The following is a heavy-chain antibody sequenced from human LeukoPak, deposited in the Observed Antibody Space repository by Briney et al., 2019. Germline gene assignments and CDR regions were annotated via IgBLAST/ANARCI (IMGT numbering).Heavy chain of an antibody. D-gene: IGHD6-13*01. J-gene: IGHJ4*02. Sequence: PGRSLRLACAPVGFTVSSYATSWVRHAPGEGLEWVSAISGSGGTTYYADSVKGRFTFSRQNSKNTLYLQMNSLRAEDTAVYYCAKAVDHSSSWLTQVGDWGQGTMVTVSS. CDR1: GFTVSSYA. CDR3: AKAVDHSSSWLTQVGD. V-gene: IGHV3-23*01. CDR2: ISGSGGTT.